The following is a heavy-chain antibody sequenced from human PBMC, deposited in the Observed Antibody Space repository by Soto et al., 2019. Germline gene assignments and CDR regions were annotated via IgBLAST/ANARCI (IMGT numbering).Heavy chain of an antibody. J-gene: IGHJ4*02. CDR1: GFTFANHW. V-gene: IGHV3-74*01. Sequence: VGALRLSCSVSGFTFANHWMHWVRQAPGKGLEWVSRMNSDGSTTDYADSVKGRFTVSRDNAKNTLYLQMNSLRAEDTAVYYCATAEVDYWGPGTLVTVSS. CDR2: MNSDGSTT. CDR3: ATAEVDY.